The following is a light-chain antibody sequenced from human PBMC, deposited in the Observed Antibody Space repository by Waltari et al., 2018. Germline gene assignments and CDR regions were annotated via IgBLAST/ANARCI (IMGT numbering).Light chain of an antibody. V-gene: IGLV2-14*03. J-gene: IGLJ3*02. CDR3: SSFTTRSTWV. CDR2: DVS. CDR1: SSDIATYDY. Sequence: QFALTQPAPVSGSPGQSITIPCTGTSSDIATYDYVSWYQQHPGEAPKLILYDVSHRPSGVPNRFSGSKSDNTASLTISGLQAEDESDYYCSSFTTRSTWVFGGGTKLTVL.